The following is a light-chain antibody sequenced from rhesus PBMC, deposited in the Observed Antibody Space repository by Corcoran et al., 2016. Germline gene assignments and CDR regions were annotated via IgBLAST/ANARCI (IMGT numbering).Light chain of an antibody. CDR1: QSLLDREAGNTY. V-gene: IGKV2-104*02. Sequence: IVRTQTPLSLPVTPGEPASTSCRPSQSLLDREAGNTYLDRYLQKQGQSPQLLIYGDYNPAFGVPNRLSGKWSDTDFTLKINRVRAEDVGVYYCMQAIEFPFTFGPGTKLDIK. J-gene: IGKJ3*01. CDR2: GDY. CDR3: MQAIEFPFT.